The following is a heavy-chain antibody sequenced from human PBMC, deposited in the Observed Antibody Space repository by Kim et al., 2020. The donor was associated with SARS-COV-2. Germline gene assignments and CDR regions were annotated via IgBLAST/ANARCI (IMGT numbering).Heavy chain of an antibody. D-gene: IGHD3-10*01. CDR1: GYTFDTYA. CDR3: AREGSGSYNWLDP. J-gene: IGHJ5*02. Sequence: ASVKVSCKASGYTFDTYALYWVRQAHGQRFEWMGWINGGNGNTRYSQNFQGRVTITRDTSATTAYMELSSLTFKDTAVYYCAREGSGSYNWLDPWGQGTLVTVSS. V-gene: IGHV1-3*01. CDR2: INGGNGNT.